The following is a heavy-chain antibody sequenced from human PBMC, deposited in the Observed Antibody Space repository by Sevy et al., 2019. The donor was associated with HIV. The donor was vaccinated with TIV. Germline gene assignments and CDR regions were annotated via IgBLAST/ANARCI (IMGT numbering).Heavy chain of an antibody. CDR2: IYSGGNT. J-gene: IGHJ6*03. V-gene: IGHV3-66*02. Sequence: GGSLRLSCAASGFTVGSTYMSWVRQAPGKGLEWVSIIYSGGNTYYADSVKGRFIISRDDSRNTLYLQMNSLGGEDTAVYFCAREATRYCSGGDCSRRNYYFYMDIWGKGTTVTVSS. D-gene: IGHD2-15*01. CDR1: GFTVGSTY. CDR3: AREATRYCSGGDCSRRNYYFYMDI.